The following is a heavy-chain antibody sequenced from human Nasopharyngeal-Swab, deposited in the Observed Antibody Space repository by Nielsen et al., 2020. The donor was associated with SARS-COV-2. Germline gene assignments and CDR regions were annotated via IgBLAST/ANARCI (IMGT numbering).Heavy chain of an antibody. D-gene: IGHD5-12*01. V-gene: IGHV3-21*01. J-gene: IGHJ4*02. CDR1: GYTFSSFS. Sequence: GGFLRLSCAASGYTFSSFSMKWARQAPGKGLEWVSSISSSSSYIYYADSVKGRFTISRDNTKNSLYLQMNSLRAEDTAVYYCAKVTGYSGYGCYDYWGQGTLVTVSS. CDR2: ISSSSSYI. CDR3: AKVTGYSGYGCYDY.